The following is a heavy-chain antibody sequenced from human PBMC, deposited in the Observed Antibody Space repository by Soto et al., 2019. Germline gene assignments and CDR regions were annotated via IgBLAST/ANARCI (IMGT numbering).Heavy chain of an antibody. CDR2: ISSSSSYI. D-gene: IGHD3-3*01. J-gene: IGHJ3*02. Sequence: GGSLRLSCAASGFTFSSYSMNWVRQAPGKGLEWVSSISSSSSYIYYADSVKGRFTISRDNAKNSLYLQMNSLRAEDTAVYYCTRFLEWSYAFDIWGQGTMVTVSS. CDR1: GFTFSSYS. V-gene: IGHV3-21*01. CDR3: TRFLEWSYAFDI.